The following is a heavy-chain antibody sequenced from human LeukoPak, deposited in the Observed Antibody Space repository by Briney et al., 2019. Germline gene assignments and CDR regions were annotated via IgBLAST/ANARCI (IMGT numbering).Heavy chain of an antibody. J-gene: IGHJ4*02. D-gene: IGHD1-26*01. V-gene: IGHV3-48*03. CDR3: ARDGRQWEQRPFDY. CDR2: ISVSGSTI. CDR1: GFTFSNYE. Sequence: GGSLRLSCIGSGFTFSNYEMSWVRQAPGKGLEWVSYISVSGSTIYYADSVRGRFTISRDNTKNSLYLQMNSLRAEDTAVYFCARDGRQWEQRPFDYWGQGTLVTVSS.